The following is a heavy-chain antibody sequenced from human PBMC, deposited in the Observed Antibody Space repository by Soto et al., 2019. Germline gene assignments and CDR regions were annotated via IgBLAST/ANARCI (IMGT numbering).Heavy chain of an antibody. Sequence: EGPLRLSCAASGFTFSSYGMHGVRQAPGKGLEWVAVISYDGSNKYYADSVKGRFTISRDNSKNTLYLQMNSLRAEDTAVYYFVKYRYHWNDEGDYSGIDVWGQGTTVTASS. J-gene: IGHJ6*02. D-gene: IGHD1-1*01. CDR2: ISYDGSNK. CDR3: VKYRYHWNDEGDYSGIDV. CDR1: GFTFSSYG. V-gene: IGHV3-30*18.